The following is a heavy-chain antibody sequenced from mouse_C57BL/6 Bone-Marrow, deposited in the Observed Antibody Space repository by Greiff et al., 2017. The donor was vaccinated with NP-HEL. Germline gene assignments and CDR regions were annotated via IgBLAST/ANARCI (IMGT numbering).Heavy chain of an antibody. CDR2: INPNNGGT. J-gene: IGHJ4*01. Sequence: EVQLQQSGPELVKPGASVKMSCKASGYTFTDYNMHWVKPSHGKSLEWIGYINPNNGGTSYNQKFKGKATLTVNKSSSTAYMELRSLTSEDSAVYYCARGGYGRYAMDYWGQGTSVTVSS. V-gene: IGHV1-22*01. D-gene: IGHD1-1*01. CDR1: GYTFTDYN. CDR3: ARGGYGRYAMDY.